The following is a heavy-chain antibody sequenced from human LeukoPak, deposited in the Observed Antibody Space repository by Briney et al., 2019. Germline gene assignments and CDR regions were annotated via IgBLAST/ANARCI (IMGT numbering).Heavy chain of an antibody. CDR1: GYTFTGYY. D-gene: IGHD2-8*01. Sequence: ASVKVSCKASGYTFTGYYMHWVRQAPGQGLEWMGRINPNSGGTNYAQKFQGRVTMTRDTSICTAYMELSRLRSDDTAVYYCARGPYCTNGVCSDNWFDPWGQGTLVTVSS. V-gene: IGHV1-2*06. J-gene: IGHJ5*02. CDR2: INPNSGGT. CDR3: ARGPYCTNGVCSDNWFDP.